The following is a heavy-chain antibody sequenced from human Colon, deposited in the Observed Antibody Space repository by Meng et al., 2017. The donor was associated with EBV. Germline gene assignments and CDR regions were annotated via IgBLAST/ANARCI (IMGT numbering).Heavy chain of an antibody. J-gene: IGHJ4*02. V-gene: IGHV4-31*03. CDR2: IYYSGST. Sequence: QVQLQQPAPRLVKPAHTLSLTCTVSGGSVSSGGYYWTWIRQHPGKGLEWFGHIYYSGSTFYNPSLKRRVIISIDTSKNQFSLNLRSVTAADTAVYYCARVSSGWDYFDYWGQGTLVTVSS. CDR3: ARVSSGWDYFDY. CDR1: GGSVSSGGYY. D-gene: IGHD6-19*01.